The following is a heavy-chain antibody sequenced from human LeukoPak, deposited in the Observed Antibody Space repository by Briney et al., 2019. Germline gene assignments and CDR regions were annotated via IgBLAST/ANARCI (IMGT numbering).Heavy chain of an antibody. CDR2: FDLEGNEI. V-gene: IGHV1-24*01. CDR3: ATDLYLLSGNSREFDL. D-gene: IGHD3-3*01. Sequence: ASVKVSCKVSGYSLSDLSMHWVRQTPGKGLEWMGSFDLEGNEIIYAQKFQGRVTLIEDTSADTAYMELRSLKSEDTAVYYCATDLYLLSGNSREFDLWGQGTLVTVSS. J-gene: IGHJ4*02. CDR1: GYSLSDLS.